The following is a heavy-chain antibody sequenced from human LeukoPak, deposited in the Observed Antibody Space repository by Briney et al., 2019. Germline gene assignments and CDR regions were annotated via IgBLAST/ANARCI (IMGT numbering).Heavy chain of an antibody. CDR3: ASTNCSSTSCYYLAGSSPFDY. CDR2: INPNSGGT. J-gene: IGHJ4*02. Sequence: ASVTVSCKASGYTFTGYYMHWVRQAHGQGIEWMGWINPNSGGTNYAQKFQGRVTMTRDTSISTAYMELSRLRSDDTAVYYCASTNCSSTSCYYLAGSSPFDYWGQGTLVTVSS. V-gene: IGHV1-2*02. D-gene: IGHD2-2*01. CDR1: GYTFTGYY.